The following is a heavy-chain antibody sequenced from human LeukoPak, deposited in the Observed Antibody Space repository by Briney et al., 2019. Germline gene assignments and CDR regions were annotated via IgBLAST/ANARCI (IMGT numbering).Heavy chain of an antibody. Sequence: PSETLSLTCAVYGGSFSGYYWSWIRQPPGKGLEWIGEINHSGSTNYNPSLKSRVTISVDTSKNQFSLKLSSVTAADTAVYYCARLGYYGSGSLIDYFDYWGQGTLVTVSS. CDR3: ARLGYYGSGSLIDYFDY. V-gene: IGHV4-34*01. CDR2: INHSGST. J-gene: IGHJ4*02. CDR1: GGSFSGYY. D-gene: IGHD3-10*01.